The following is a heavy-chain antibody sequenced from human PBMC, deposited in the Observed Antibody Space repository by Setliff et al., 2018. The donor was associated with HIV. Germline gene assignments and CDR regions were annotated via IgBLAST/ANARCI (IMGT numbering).Heavy chain of an antibody. J-gene: IGHJ6*03. CDR1: GFTFSGYW. Sequence: PGGSLRLSCAASGFTFSGYWMHWVRQAPGKGLEWVSYISSRGSTIYYADSVKGRFTISRDNAKNSLYLQMNTLRAEDTAVYYCVKARVDGDYYYYYYMDVWGKGTTVTVSS. V-gene: IGHV3-11*04. CDR2: ISSRGSTI. CDR3: VKARVDGDYYYYYYMDV. D-gene: IGHD4-17*01.